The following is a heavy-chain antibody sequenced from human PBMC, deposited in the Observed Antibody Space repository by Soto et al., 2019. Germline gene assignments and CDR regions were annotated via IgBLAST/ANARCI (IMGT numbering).Heavy chain of an antibody. CDR3: ARAGGNMVRGRSGMDV. J-gene: IGHJ6*02. D-gene: IGHD3-10*01. CDR1: GGSISSGDYY. CDR2: IYYSGST. V-gene: IGHV4-30-4*01. Sequence: SETLSLTCTVSGGSISSGDYYWSWIRQPPGKGLEWIGYIYYSGSTYYNPSLKSRVTISVDTSKNQFSLKLSSVTAADTAVYYCARAGGNMVRGRSGMDVWGQGTTVTVSS.